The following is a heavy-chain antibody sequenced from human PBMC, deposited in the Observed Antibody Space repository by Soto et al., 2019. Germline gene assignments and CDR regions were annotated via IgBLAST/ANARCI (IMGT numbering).Heavy chain of an antibody. Sequence: ASVKVSCKVSGYTLTELSMHWVRQAPGKGLEWMGGFDPEDGETIYAQKFQGRVTMTEDTSTDTAYMELSSLRSEDTAVYYCATASHPGWYTDYWGQGTLVTVSS. CDR1: GYTLTELS. CDR3: ATASHPGWYTDY. J-gene: IGHJ4*02. V-gene: IGHV1-24*01. CDR2: FDPEDGET. D-gene: IGHD6-19*01.